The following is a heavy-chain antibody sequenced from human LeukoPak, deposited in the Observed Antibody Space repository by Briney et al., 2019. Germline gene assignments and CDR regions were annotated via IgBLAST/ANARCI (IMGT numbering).Heavy chain of an antibody. J-gene: IGHJ3*01. Sequence: SETLSLICTVSGVSIRSNYRSWVRQPPGKGLEWVGYIYYTGSTKYNPSLKSRVTISVDTSRSQFSLKLSSVTAADTAVYYCARGTYDTSPPDLWGQGTMVTVSS. CDR2: IYYTGST. CDR3: ARGTYDTSPPDL. D-gene: IGHD2-21*01. CDR1: GVSIRSNY. V-gene: IGHV4-59*01.